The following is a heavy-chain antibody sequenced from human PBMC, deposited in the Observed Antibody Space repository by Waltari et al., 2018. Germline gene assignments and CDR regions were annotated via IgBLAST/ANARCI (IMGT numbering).Heavy chain of an antibody. Sequence: VQLVQSGAEVKKPGATVNFSCKVPGYPFTDYSIHWVQQAPGKGLEWMGLVDPEDGETIYAEKFQGRVTITADTSTDTAYMELSSLRSEDTAVNYCATIKGGSPSAFDIWGQGTMVTVSS. J-gene: IGHJ3*02. CDR3: ATIKGGSPSAFDI. CDR2: VDPEDGET. D-gene: IGHD3-16*01. V-gene: IGHV1-69-2*01. CDR1: GYPFTDYS.